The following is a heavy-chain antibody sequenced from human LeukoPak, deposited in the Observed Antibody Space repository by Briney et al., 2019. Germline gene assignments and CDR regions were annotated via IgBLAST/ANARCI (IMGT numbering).Heavy chain of an antibody. CDR2: INWNSGST. CDR1: GFTFDDYG. J-gene: IGHJ4*02. Sequence: GGSLRLSCAASGFTFDDYGMSWVRQVPGKGLEWVSGINWNSGSTGYVDSVEGRFTISRDNAKKSLYLQMNSLRAEDTALYHCARGGGYSYEGDFDYWGQGTLVTVSS. D-gene: IGHD5-18*01. CDR3: ARGGGYSYEGDFDY. V-gene: IGHV3-20*01.